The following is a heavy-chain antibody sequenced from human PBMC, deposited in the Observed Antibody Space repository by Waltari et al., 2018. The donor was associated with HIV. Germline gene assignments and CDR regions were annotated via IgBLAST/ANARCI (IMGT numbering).Heavy chain of an antibody. D-gene: IGHD3-22*01. CDR3: ARGGMVVVITTYFDY. J-gene: IGHJ4*02. CDR2: ISAYKGNT. CDR1: GYTFTSYG. V-gene: IGHV1-18*01. Sequence: VQLVQSGAEVKKPGASVKVSCTASGYTFTSYGISCVRQARGQGLEWMGWISAYKGNTNYAQKLQGRVTMTTDTSTSTAYMELRSLRSDDTAVYYCARGGMVVVITTYFDYWGQGTLVTVSS.